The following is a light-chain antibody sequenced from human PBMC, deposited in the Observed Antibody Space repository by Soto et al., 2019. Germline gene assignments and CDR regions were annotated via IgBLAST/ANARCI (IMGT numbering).Light chain of an antibody. Sequence: DIQMTQSPSSLSASVGDRVTITCRASQGISNFLAWYQQKPGKGTELLIYAASTLQSRVPSRFSGSGSGTDFTLTISSLQPEDVATYYCQKYNSAPQTFGQGTKVDIK. CDR2: AAS. CDR1: QGISNF. J-gene: IGKJ1*01. V-gene: IGKV1-27*01. CDR3: QKYNSAPQT.